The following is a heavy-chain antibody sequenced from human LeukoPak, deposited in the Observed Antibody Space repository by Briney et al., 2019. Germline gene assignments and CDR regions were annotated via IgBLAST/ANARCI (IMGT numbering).Heavy chain of an antibody. CDR1: GFTFSSYW. CDR3: ARGGGSTLLWFGEVVWGWFDP. CDR2: IKQDGSEK. J-gene: IGHJ5*02. V-gene: IGHV3-7*01. D-gene: IGHD3-10*01. Sequence: PGGSLRLSCAASGFTFSSYWMSWVRQAPGKGREWVANIKQDGSEKYYVDSVKGRFTISRDNAKNSLYLQMNSLRAEDTAVYYCARGGGSTLLWFGEVVWGWFDPWGQGTLVTVSS.